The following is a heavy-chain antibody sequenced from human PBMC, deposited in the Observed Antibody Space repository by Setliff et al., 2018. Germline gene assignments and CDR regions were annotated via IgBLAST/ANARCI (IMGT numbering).Heavy chain of an antibody. CDR3: ARRYNFWSGYLDY. V-gene: IGHV4-34*01. Sequence: SETLSLTCAVYGGSFSGYYWSWIRQPPGKGLEWIGEINHSGSTNSNPSLKSRVTISVDTSKNQFSLKLSSVTAADTAVYYCARRYNFWSGYLDYWGQGTQVTVSS. J-gene: IGHJ4*02. CDR1: GGSFSGYY. CDR2: INHSGST. D-gene: IGHD3-3*01.